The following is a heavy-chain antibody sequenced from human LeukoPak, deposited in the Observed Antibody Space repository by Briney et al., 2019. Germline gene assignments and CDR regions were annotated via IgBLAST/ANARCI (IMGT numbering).Heavy chain of an antibody. CDR3: AVILTDDAFDI. D-gene: IGHD3-9*01. J-gene: IGHJ3*02. CDR2: IYSGGST. Sequence: GGSLRLSCAASGFTVGSNYMSWVRQALGKGLEWVSVIYSGGSTYYADSVKGRFTISRDNSKNTLYLQMNSLRAEDTAVYYCAVILTDDAFDIWGQGTMVTVSS. V-gene: IGHV3-53*01. CDR1: GFTVGSNY.